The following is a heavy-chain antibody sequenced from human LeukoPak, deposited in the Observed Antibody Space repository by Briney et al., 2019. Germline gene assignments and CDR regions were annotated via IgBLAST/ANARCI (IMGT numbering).Heavy chain of an antibody. Sequence: SETLSLTCTVSGGSISGSSYYWGWIRQPPGKGLEWIGSIYYSGSTYYNPSLKSRVTISVDTSKNQFSLKLSSVTAADTAVYYCARITPTAMVGWYFDYWGQGTLVTVSS. CDR3: ARITPTAMVGWYFDY. V-gene: IGHV4-39*07. CDR2: IYYSGST. D-gene: IGHD5-18*01. CDR1: GGSISGSSYY. J-gene: IGHJ4*02.